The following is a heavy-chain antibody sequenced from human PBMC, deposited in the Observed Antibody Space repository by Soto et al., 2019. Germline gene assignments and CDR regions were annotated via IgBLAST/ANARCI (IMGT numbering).Heavy chain of an antibody. Sequence: QVPLVQSGAEVKKPGSSVKISCQASGGTFSTSTISWVRQAPGQGLEWMGRSIPLVDRAIYAQNFQGRVTMTADKSTNTVHLEMFSLRSDDTAVYYCARAVAGTSILDSWGQGTLVTVSS. J-gene: IGHJ4*02. D-gene: IGHD6-19*01. CDR3: ARAVAGTSILDS. CDR2: SIPLVDRA. V-gene: IGHV1-69*04. CDR1: GGTFSTST.